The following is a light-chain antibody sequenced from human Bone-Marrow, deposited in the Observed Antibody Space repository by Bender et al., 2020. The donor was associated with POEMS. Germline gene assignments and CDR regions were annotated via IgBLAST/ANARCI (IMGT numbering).Light chain of an antibody. CDR3: CSYVGTYTFKVL. CDR1: SSDIGSYTL. J-gene: IGLJ3*02. V-gene: IGLV2-11*01. CDR2: DVS. Sequence: QSALTQPASVSGSPGQSITISCTGTSSDIGSYTLVSWYQQYPGKAPKLMIYDVSKRPSGVPDRFSGSKSGNTASLTVSGLQAEDEADYYCCSYVGTYTFKVLFGGGTKLTVL.